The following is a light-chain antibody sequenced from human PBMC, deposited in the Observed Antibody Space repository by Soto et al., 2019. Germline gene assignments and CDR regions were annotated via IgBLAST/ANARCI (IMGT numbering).Light chain of an antibody. CDR3: QQRSNWPALT. CDR1: QSVSSY. CDR2: DAS. Sequence: EIVLTQSPATLSLSPGERATLSCRASQSVSSYLAWYQQKPGQAPRLLIYDASNRATGIPARFGGSGSGTDFTLTISSLEPEDFSVYYCQQRSNWPALTCGGGTKVEIK. J-gene: IGKJ4*01. V-gene: IGKV3-11*01.